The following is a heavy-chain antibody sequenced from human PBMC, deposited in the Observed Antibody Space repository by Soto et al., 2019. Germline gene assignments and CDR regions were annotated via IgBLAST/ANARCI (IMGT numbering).Heavy chain of an antibody. Sequence: QVQLVESGGGLVKPGGSLRLSCAASGFTFSDYYMSWIRQAPGKGLERVSYISSSSSYTNYADSVKGRFTISRDNAKNSLYLQMTSLRAEDTAVYYCARDADILTGADAFAIWGQGTMVTVSS. CDR3: ARDADILTGADAFAI. CDR2: ISSSSSYT. CDR1: GFTFSDYY. D-gene: IGHD3-9*01. V-gene: IGHV3-11*05. J-gene: IGHJ3*02.